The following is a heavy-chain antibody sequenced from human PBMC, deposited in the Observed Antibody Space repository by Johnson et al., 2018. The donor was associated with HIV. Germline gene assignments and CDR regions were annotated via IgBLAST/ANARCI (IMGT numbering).Heavy chain of an antibody. D-gene: IGHD6-19*01. CDR1: GFTFSSYA. CDR2: ISYDGSYK. Sequence: QVQLVESGGGVVQPGRSLRLSCAASGFTFSSYAMHWVRQAPGKGLEWVAIISYDGSYKYYADSVKGRFTISRENAKNSLYLQMNSLRAGDTAVYYCARGRAVGGEDAFDIWGQGTMVTVSS. V-gene: IGHV3-30*14. CDR3: ARGRAVGGEDAFDI. J-gene: IGHJ3*02.